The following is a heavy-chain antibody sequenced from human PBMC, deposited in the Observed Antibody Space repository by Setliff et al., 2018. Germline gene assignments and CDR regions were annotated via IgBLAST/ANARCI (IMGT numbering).Heavy chain of an antibody. CDR3: AISTIFGVVSPTPDAFDI. CDR1: GFTFSSYW. V-gene: IGHV3-7*03. CDR2: IKQDGSEK. Sequence: PWGVLRLSCAASGFTFSSYWMSWVRQPPGKGLEWVANIKQDGSEKYYVDSVKGRFTISRDNAKNSLYLQMNSLRAEDTAVYYCAISTIFGVVSPTPDAFDIWGQGTMVTVSS. J-gene: IGHJ3*02. D-gene: IGHD3-3*01.